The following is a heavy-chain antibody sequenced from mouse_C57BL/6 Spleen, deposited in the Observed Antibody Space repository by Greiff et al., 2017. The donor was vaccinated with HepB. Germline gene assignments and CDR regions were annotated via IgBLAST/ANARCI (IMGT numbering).Heavy chain of an antibody. Sequence: VQLQQSGPELVRPGVSVKISCKGSGYTFTDYAMHWVKQSHAKSLEWIGVISTYYGDASYNQKFKDKATMTVDKSSSTAYMELARLTSEDSAVYYCARTSYYYGSSRGAYYFDYWGQGTTLTVSS. CDR2: ISTYYGDA. D-gene: IGHD1-1*01. J-gene: IGHJ2*01. CDR3: ARTSYYYGSSRGAYYFDY. V-gene: IGHV1-67*01. CDR1: GYTFTDYA.